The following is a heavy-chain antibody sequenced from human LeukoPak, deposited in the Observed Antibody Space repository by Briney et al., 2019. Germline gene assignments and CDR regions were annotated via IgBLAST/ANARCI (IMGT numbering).Heavy chain of an antibody. J-gene: IGHJ4*02. CDR1: GFTFSNYV. V-gene: IGHV3-30-3*01. Sequence: GGSLRLSCAASGFTFSNYVMHWVRQAPGKGLEWVAVISYDGGNKYYADSVKGRFTISRDNSKNTLYLQMNSLRAEDTAVYYCASAYYDILTGYYHEFDYWGQGTLVTVSS. CDR3: ASAYYDILTGYYHEFDY. CDR2: ISYDGGNK. D-gene: IGHD3-9*01.